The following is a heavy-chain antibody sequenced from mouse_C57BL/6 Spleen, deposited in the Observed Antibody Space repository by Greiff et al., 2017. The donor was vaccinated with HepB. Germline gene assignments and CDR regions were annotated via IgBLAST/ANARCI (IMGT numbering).Heavy chain of an antibody. CDR1: GYTFTSYW. Sequence: QVQLQQPGAELVKPGASVKLSCKASGYTFTSYWMHWVKQRPGQGLEWIGMIHPNSGSTNYNEKFKSKATLTVDKSSSTAYMQLSSLTSEDSAVYYWARYDYYWYFDVWGTGTTVTVSS. D-gene: IGHD2-4*01. J-gene: IGHJ1*03. CDR2: IHPNSGST. V-gene: IGHV1-64*01. CDR3: ARYDYYWYFDV.